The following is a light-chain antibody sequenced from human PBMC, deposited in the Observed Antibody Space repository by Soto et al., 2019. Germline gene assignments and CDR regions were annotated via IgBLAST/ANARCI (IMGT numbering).Light chain of an antibody. CDR1: SSDVGGYNY. Sequence: QSALTQPASVSGSPGQSITISCTGTSSDVGGYNYVSWYQQHPGKAPKLMIYDVSNRPSGVSNRFSGSKSGNTASLTISGLQAEDEADYYCSSYTSSITPYVFGTGTQLTVL. V-gene: IGLV2-14*01. J-gene: IGLJ1*01. CDR3: SSYTSSITPYV. CDR2: DVS.